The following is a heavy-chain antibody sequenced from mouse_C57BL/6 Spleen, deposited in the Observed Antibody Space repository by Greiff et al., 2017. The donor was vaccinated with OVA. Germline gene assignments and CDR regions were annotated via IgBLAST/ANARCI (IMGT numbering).Heavy chain of an antibody. CDR3: ARVQSKRWYFDV. CDR1: GYSITSGYY. CDR2: ISYDGSN. J-gene: IGHJ1*03. Sequence: ESGPGLVKPSQSLSLTCSVTGYSITSGYYWNWIRQFPGNKLEWMGYISYDGSNNYNPSLKNRISITRDTSKNQFFLKLNSVTTEDTATYYCARVQSKRWYFDVWGTGTTVTVSS. D-gene: IGHD1-3*01. V-gene: IGHV3-6*01.